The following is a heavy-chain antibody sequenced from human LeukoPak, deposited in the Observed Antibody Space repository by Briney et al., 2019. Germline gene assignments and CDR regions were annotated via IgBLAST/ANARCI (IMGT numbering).Heavy chain of an antibody. J-gene: IGHJ5*02. Sequence: SETLSLTCTVSGGSISSYYWSWIRQPAGKGLEWIERIYTSGSTNYNPSLKSRVTMSVDTSKNQFSLKLSSVTAADTAVYYCARDFVDCSGGSCFSNWFDPWGQGILVTVSS. CDR2: IYTSGST. V-gene: IGHV4-4*07. CDR3: ARDFVDCSGGSCFSNWFDP. CDR1: GGSISSYY. D-gene: IGHD2-15*01.